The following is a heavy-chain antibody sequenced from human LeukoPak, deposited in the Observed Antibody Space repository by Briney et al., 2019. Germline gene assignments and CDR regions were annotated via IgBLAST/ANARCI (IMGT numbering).Heavy chain of an antibody. Sequence: PGGSLRLSCAASGFTFSSYWMSWVRQAPGKGLEWVANINQDGSEKYYVDTVKGRFTISRDNAKNALYLQMNSLRVEDTAVYYCATAPKGSGNVYYFDYWGQGTLVTVSS. V-gene: IGHV3-7*01. J-gene: IGHJ4*02. CDR3: ATAPKGSGNVYYFDY. CDR2: INQDGSEK. D-gene: IGHD3-10*01. CDR1: GFTFSSYW.